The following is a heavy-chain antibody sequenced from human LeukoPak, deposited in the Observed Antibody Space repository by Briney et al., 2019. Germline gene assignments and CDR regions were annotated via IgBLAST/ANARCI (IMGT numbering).Heavy chain of an antibody. J-gene: IGHJ5*02. V-gene: IGHV4-39*01. D-gene: IGHD2-2*01. CDR2: IYYSGSA. CDR3: ARLYCSSTSCLFPDWFDP. CDR1: GGSISSSAYY. Sequence: PSETLSLTCTVSGGSISSSAYYWGWIRQPPGKGLEWSGNIYYSGSAYYNPSLKSRVAISVDTSKNLLSLKLRSVTAADTAVYYCARLYCSSTSCLFPDWFDPWGQGTLVTVSS.